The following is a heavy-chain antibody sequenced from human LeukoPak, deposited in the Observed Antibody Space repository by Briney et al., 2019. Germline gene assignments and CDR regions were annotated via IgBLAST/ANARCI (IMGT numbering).Heavy chain of an antibody. J-gene: IGHJ6*03. CDR2: TYYRSKWYN. CDR1: GDSVSSNSAA. CDR3: ARGRGEFWSGYYTSYYYYYMDV. V-gene: IGHV6-1*01. D-gene: IGHD3-3*01. Sequence: SQTLSLTCAISGDSVSSNSAAWNWIRQSPSRGLEWLGRTYYRSKWYNDYAVSVKSRITINPDTSKNQFSLQLNSVTPEDTAVYYCARGRGEFWSGYYTSYYYYYMDVWGKGTTVTVSS.